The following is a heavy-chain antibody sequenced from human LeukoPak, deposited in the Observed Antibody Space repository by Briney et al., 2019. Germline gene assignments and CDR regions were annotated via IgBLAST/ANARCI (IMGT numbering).Heavy chain of an antibody. CDR1: GYTLSSYY. D-gene: IGHD2-8*02. CDR3: SSPKSPYEGTGPHN. J-gene: IGHJ4*02. Sequence: GASVKVSCKASGYTLSSYYIHWVRQAPGQGLQWMGVINPSGSNSRYAEEFQGRVTMTRDTSTNTVNMELSSLRSNDTAVYYCSSPKSPYEGTGPHNWGQGTQVTVSS. CDR2: INPSGSNS. V-gene: IGHV1-46*01.